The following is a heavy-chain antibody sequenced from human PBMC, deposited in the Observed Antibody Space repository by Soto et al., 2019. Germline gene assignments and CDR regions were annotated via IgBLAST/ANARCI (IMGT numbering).Heavy chain of an antibody. D-gene: IGHD3-22*01. Sequence: PGGSLRLSCAASGFTFSSYSMNWVRQAPGKGLEWVSYISSSSSTIYYADSVKGRFTISRDNAKNSLYLQMNSLRDEDTAVYYCARDYYCDSSGYYYFDYWGQGTLVTVSS. CDR3: ARDYYCDSSGYYYFDY. CDR1: GFTFSSYS. CDR2: ISSSSSTI. J-gene: IGHJ4*02. V-gene: IGHV3-48*02.